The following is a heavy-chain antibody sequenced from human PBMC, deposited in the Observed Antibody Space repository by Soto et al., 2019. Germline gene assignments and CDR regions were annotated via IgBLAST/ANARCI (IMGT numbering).Heavy chain of an antibody. CDR1: GFILSTYA. Sequence: ASVKVSCKTSGFILSTYAMHWVRQAPGQRPEWMGWIAAVNGKTEYSHKFQGRVTLTSDTSASTVFLDLTSLRSEDTAVYYCARGNTGYDYGVLEYWGQ. J-gene: IGHJ4*02. CDR2: IAAVNGKT. V-gene: IGHV1-3*01. CDR3: ARGNTGYDYGVLEY. D-gene: IGHD5-12*01.